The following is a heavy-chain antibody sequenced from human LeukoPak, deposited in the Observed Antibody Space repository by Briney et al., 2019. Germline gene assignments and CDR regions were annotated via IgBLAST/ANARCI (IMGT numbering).Heavy chain of an antibody. CDR3: ARGRYYYDSSGYYHDAFDI. V-gene: IGHV4-59*01. Sequence: SETLSLTCTVSGGSISSYYWSWIRQPPGKGLEWIGYIYYSGSTNYNPSLKSRVTISVDTSKNQFSLKLSSVTAADKAVYYCARGRYYYDSSGYYHDAFDIWGQGTMVTVSS. J-gene: IGHJ3*02. D-gene: IGHD3-22*01. CDR1: GGSISSYY. CDR2: IYYSGST.